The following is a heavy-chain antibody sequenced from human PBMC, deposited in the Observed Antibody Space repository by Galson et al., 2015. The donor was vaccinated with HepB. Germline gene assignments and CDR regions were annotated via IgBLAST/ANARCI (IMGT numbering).Heavy chain of an antibody. CDR2: IWYDGSNK. Sequence: SLRLSCAASGFSFSGYGMHWVRQAPGKGLEWVAVIWYDGSNKYYADSVKGRFTISRDRSNNTLYLQMDSLRADDTAIYYCARNRILIIQGAFDIWGQGTVVTVSS. D-gene: IGHD3-16*01. V-gene: IGHV3-33*01. CDR1: GFSFSGYG. CDR3: ARNRILIIQGAFDI. J-gene: IGHJ3*02.